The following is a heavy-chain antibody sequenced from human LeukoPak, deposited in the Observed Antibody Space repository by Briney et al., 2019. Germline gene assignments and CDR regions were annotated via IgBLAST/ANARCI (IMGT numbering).Heavy chain of an antibody. J-gene: IGHJ6*02. D-gene: IGHD6-13*01. CDR3: AKGFSYSSSWYSVPYYYGMDV. Sequence: HPGGSLRLSCAASGFTFSSCAMSWVRQAPGKGLEWVSAISGSGGSTYYADSVKGRFSISRDNSKNTLYLQMNSLRAEDTAVYYCAKGFSYSSSWYSVPYYYGMDVWGQGTTVTVSS. CDR1: GFTFSSCA. CDR2: ISGSGGST. V-gene: IGHV3-23*01.